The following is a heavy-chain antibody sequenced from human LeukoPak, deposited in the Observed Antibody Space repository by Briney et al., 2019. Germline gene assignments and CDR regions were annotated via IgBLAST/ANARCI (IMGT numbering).Heavy chain of an antibody. CDR1: GYSFTSYW. CDR2: IYPGDSDT. CDR3: ARQGLYSSSWYYFDY. J-gene: IGHJ4*02. D-gene: IGHD6-13*01. Sequence: GESLKISCKGSGYSFTSYWIGWVRQMPGKGLEWMGIIYPGDSDTRYSPSLQGQVTISADKSISTAYLQWSSLKASDTAMYYCARQGLYSSSWYYFDYWGQGTLVTVSS. V-gene: IGHV5-51*01.